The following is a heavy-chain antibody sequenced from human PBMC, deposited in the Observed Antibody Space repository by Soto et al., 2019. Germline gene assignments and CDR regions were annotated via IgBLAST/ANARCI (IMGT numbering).Heavy chain of an antibody. V-gene: IGHV2-5*02. CDR2: IYWDDDK. CDR3: AHRDSGYGGGFD. Sequence: QITLKESGPTLVKPTQTLTLSCTFSGFSLNTSGVGVGWIRQPPGKALEWLALIYWDDDKRYSPSLESRLTITKDTSKNQVVLIITNMDPVDTATYYCAHRDSGYGGGFDWGQGTLVTVSS. D-gene: IGHD5-12*01. CDR1: GFSLNTSGVG. J-gene: IGHJ4*02.